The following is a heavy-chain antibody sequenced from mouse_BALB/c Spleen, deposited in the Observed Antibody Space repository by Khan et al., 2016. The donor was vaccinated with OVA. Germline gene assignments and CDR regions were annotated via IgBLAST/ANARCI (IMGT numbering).Heavy chain of an antibody. V-gene: IGHV1S56*01. J-gene: IGHJ4*01. CDR3: ARDDYFVGDAMDY. D-gene: IGHD2-4*01. CDR1: GYTFTTYY. Sequence: QVRLQQSGPDLVKPGTSVTISCKASGYTFTTYYIHWVKQRPGQGLEWIGWIFPGNVNTKYNEKFKGKATLTADKSSSTAHMQLSSLTSEDSAVYFCARDDYFVGDAMDYWGQGSSVTVSS. CDR2: IFPGNVNT.